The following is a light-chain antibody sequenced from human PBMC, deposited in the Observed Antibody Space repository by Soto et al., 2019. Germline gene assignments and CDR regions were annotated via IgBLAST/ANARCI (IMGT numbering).Light chain of an antibody. CDR3: QQYNSYSPWT. CDR2: DDS. J-gene: IGKJ1*01. V-gene: IGKV1-5*01. CDR1: QSISSW. Sequence: DIQMTQSPSTLSASVGDRVTITCRASQSISSWLAWYQQNPGKAPKLLIYDDSSLESGVPSRFSGSESGTEFTLTISSLQPDDFATYYCQQYNSYSPWTLGQGPQVEIK.